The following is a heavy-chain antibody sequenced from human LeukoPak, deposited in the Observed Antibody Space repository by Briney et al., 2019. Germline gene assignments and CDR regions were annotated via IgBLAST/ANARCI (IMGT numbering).Heavy chain of an antibody. J-gene: IGHJ4*02. D-gene: IGHD5-18*01. CDR2: IYYSGST. V-gene: IGHV4-59*01. CDR3: ARGVLSYGYVFDY. CDR1: GGSISRYY. Sequence: SQTLSLTCTVSGGSISRYYWSWIRQPPGKGLEWIGYIYYSGSTNYKPSLKSRVTISVDTSKNQFSLRLSSVTAADTAVYYCARGVLSYGYVFDYWGQGTLVTVSS.